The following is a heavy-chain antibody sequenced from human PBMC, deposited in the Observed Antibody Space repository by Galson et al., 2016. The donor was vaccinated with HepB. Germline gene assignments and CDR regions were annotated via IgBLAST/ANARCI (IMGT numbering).Heavy chain of an antibody. CDR2: IYPGDSDT. V-gene: IGHV5-51*01. Sequence: QSGAEVKKAGESLKISCKGSGYSFTTHWIGWVRQMPGKGLEWMGIIYPGDSDTRYRPSFQGQVTISVDKSISTVYLQWSSLKASDTDIYYCARSLGSGDYYIFDSWGQGTLVTVSS. CDR3: ARSLGSGDYYIFDS. CDR1: GYSFTTHW. J-gene: IGHJ4*02. D-gene: IGHD3-10*01.